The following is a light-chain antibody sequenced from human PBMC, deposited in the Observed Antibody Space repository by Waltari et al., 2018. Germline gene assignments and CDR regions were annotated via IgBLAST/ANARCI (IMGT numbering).Light chain of an antibody. J-gene: IGLJ3*02. CDR3: QAWDSGVV. CDR2: QDS. Sequence: SYELTQPPSVSVSPGQTASITCSGDKLGDKYVCWYQQRPGHSPEVVIYQDSLRPSGIPERFPGSTAGNTATLTISGTQPVDDADYYCQAWDSGVVFGGGTKLTVL. V-gene: IGLV3-1*01. CDR1: KLGDKY.